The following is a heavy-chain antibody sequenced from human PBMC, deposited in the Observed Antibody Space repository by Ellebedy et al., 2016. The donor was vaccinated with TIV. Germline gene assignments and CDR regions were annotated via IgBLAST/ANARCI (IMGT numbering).Heavy chain of an antibody. CDR1: GFTFRTYA. V-gene: IGHV3-23*01. CDR2: IGGSGGRA. D-gene: IGHD4-17*01. J-gene: IGHJ4*02. CDR3: AKFPSVTTPGVDF. Sequence: PGGSLRLSCAASGFTFRTYALTWVRQAPGRGLEWVSAIGGSGGRANYADSVRGRFTISRDNSKCTLFLYMNNLRADDTAVYYCAKFPSVTTPGVDFWGQGTLVTVSS.